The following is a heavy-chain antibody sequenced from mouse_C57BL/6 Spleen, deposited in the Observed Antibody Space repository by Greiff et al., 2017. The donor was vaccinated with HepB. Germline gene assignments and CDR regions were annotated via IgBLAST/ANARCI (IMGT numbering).Heavy chain of an antibody. V-gene: IGHV5-6*01. J-gene: IGHJ2*01. CDR1: GFTFSSYG. CDR2: ISSGGSYT. CDR3: ARGGYSNYDY. D-gene: IGHD2-5*01. Sequence: EVKLMESGGDLVKPGGSLKLSCAASGFTFSSYGMSWVRQTPDKRLEWVATISSGGSYTYYPDSVKGRFTISRDNAKNTLYLQMSSLKSEDTAMYYCARGGYSNYDYWGQGTTLTVSS.